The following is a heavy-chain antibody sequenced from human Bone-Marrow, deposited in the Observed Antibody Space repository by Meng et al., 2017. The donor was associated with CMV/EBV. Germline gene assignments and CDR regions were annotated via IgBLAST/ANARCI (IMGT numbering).Heavy chain of an antibody. D-gene: IGHD2-2*01. J-gene: IGHJ6*02. CDR3: AREGDIVVVPAAASYYYYGMDV. CDR2: INPNSGGT. Sequence: ASVKVSCKASGYTFTGYYMHWVRQAPGQGLEWMGWINPNSGGTNYAQKFQGRVTMTRDTSISTAYMELSRLRSEDTAVYYCAREGDIVVVPAAASYYYYGMDVWGQGTTVTVSS. CDR1: GYTFTGYY. V-gene: IGHV1-2*02.